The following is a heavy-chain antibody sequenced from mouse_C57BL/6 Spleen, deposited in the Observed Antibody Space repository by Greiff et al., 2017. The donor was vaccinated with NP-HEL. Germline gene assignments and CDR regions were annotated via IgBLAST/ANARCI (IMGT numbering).Heavy chain of an antibody. V-gene: IGHV1-26*01. D-gene: IGHD1-1*01. J-gene: IGHJ3*01. CDR1: GYTFTDYY. Sequence: VQLQQSGPELVKPGASVKISCKASGYTFTDYYMNWVKQSHGKSLEWIGDINPNNGGTSYNQKFKGKATLTVDKSSSTAYMELRSLTSEDSAVYYCARDDYGSSPPAWFAYWGQGTLVTVSA. CDR3: ARDDYGSSPPAWFAY. CDR2: INPNNGGT.